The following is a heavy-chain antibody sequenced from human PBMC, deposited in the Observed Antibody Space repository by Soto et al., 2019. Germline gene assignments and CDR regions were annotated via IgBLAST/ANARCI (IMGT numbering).Heavy chain of an antibody. V-gene: IGHV4-59*01. D-gene: IGHD5-12*01. CDR1: GGSISSGY. CDR3: ARDTEMATIDGYYHYGMAV. CDR2: IYLGGSI. Sequence: SETLSLTCSVSGGSISSGYWTWIRHPPGRGLEWIGYIYLGGSINYNPSLKSRVIISVDTAKNQFSLKLSSVTAADTAVYYCARDTEMATIDGYYHYGMAVWGQGTSVTVSS. J-gene: IGHJ6*02.